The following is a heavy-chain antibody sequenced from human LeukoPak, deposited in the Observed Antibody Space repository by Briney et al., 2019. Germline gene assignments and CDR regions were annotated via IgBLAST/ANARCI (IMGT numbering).Heavy chain of an antibody. J-gene: IGHJ4*02. CDR3: ASGRGYSGYDPLDY. CDR1: GGSISNSY. Sequence: SETLSLTCTVSGGSISNSYWTWIRQPPGKGLQWIGYIYYSGSTYYNPSLKSRVTISVDTSKNQFSLKLSSVTAADTAVYYCASGRGYSGYDPLDYWGQGTLVTVSS. V-gene: IGHV4-59*08. CDR2: IYYSGST. D-gene: IGHD5-12*01.